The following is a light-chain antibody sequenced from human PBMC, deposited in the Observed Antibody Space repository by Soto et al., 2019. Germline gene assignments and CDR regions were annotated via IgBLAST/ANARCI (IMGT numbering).Light chain of an antibody. CDR1: SSDVGGYDY. V-gene: IGLV2-14*03. CDR2: EIR. J-gene: IGLJ2*01. CDR3: SSYTTSSTVV. Sequence: QSVLTQPASVSGSPGQSITISCIGTSSDVGGYDYVSWYQQHPGKAPKLMIYEIRNRPSGVSNRFSGSKSGTTASLTISGLQAEDEADYYCSSYTTSSTVVFGGGTKLTVL.